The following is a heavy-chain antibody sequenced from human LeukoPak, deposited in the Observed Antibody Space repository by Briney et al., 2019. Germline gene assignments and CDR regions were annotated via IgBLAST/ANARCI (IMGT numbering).Heavy chain of an antibody. J-gene: IGHJ3*02. CDR2: INPDSGGT. V-gene: IGHV1-2*02. CDR3: ARRARGSWINDAFDI. D-gene: IGHD2-2*03. Sequence: ASVKVSCKASGYTLTGYYLHWVRQAPGQGLEWMGWINPDSGGTTYAQKFQGRVTMTRDTSTSTLYMELSSLRSEDTAFYYCARRARGSWINDAFDIWGQGTMVTVSS. CDR1: GYTLTGYY.